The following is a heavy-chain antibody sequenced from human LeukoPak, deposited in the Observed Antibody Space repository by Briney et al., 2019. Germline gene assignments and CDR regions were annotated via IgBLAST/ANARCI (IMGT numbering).Heavy chain of an antibody. D-gene: IGHD3-22*01. CDR1: GGSFSGYY. J-gene: IGHJ6*03. V-gene: IGHV4-34*01. CDR3: ARAPPASSGSLFYYYYYYMDV. CDR2: INHSGST. Sequence: SETLSLTCAVYGGSFSGYYWSWIRQPPGKGLEWIGEINHSGSTNYNPSLKSRVTISVDTSKNQFSLKLTSVTAADTAVYYCARAPPASSGSLFYYYYYYMDVWGKGTTVTVSS.